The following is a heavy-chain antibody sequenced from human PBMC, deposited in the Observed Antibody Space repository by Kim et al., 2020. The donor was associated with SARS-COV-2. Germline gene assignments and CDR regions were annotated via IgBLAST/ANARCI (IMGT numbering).Heavy chain of an antibody. CDR1: GGSISSSSSY. J-gene: IGHJ2*01. Sequence: SETLSLTCTVSGGSISSSSSYWGWIRQPPGKGLEWIGSIYYSGSTYYNPSLKSRVTISVDTSKNQFSLKLSSVTAADTAVYYCARRVVIHWYFDLWGRGTLVTVSS. D-gene: IGHD3-22*01. V-gene: IGHV4-39*01. CDR2: IYYSGST. CDR3: ARRVVIHWYFDL.